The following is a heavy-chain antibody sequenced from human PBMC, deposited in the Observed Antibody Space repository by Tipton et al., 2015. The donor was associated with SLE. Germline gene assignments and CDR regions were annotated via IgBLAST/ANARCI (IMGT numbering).Heavy chain of an antibody. J-gene: IGHJ4*02. V-gene: IGHV4-39*07. Sequence: TLSLTCTVSGGSIRSSRHFWGWIRQPPGKGLEWIGVLYYSGNTYYNPPLKSPVTLSIDTSKNQFSLKMRSVTAADTAVYFCARGYCSDGVYYGFGFFDYWGQGNLVTVSS. D-gene: IGHD2-8*01. CDR3: ARGYCSDGVYYGFGFFDY. CDR1: GGSIRSSRHF. CDR2: LYYSGNT.